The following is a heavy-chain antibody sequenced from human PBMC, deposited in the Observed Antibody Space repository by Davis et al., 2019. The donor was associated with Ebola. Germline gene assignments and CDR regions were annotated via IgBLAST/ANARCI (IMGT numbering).Heavy chain of an antibody. J-gene: IGHJ4*02. Sequence: GESLKISCAASGFTFSTYNMDWVRQAPGKGLEWVANIGSDTHYADSVKGRFTISRDNSKNTLYLQMNSLRAEDTAVYYCARSSSPDYWGQGTLVTVSS. CDR3: ARSSSPDY. D-gene: IGHD6-13*01. V-gene: IGHV3-30*03. CDR1: GFTFSTYN. CDR2: IGSDT.